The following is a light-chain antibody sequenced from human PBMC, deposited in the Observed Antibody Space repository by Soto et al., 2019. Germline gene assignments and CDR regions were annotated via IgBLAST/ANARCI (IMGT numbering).Light chain of an antibody. CDR1: QSVSRY. V-gene: IGKV3-20*01. Sequence: EIVLTQSPGTLSLSPGERATLSCRASQSVSRYLAWYQQKPGKAPRPLIYAASSRATGIPDRFSGSGSGTDFTLTISRLEPEDFAVYYCQQYRSSPRTFGPGTEVDIK. J-gene: IGKJ3*01. CDR3: QQYRSSPRT. CDR2: AAS.